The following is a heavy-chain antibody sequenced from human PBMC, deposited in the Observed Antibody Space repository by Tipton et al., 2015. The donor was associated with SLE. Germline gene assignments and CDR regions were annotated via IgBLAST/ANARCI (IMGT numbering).Heavy chain of an antibody. V-gene: IGHV4-61*02. Sequence: TLSLTCTVSGGSISSGDYHWSWIRQPAGKGLEWIGRIHPSGNTNNNPSLTGRVRISVDTSKNHFSLNLTSVTAADTAVYYCARDEYRYDATGYHLLGHFDFWGQGTLVTVSS. D-gene: IGHD3-22*01. CDR2: IHPSGNT. CDR3: ARDEYRYDATGYHLLGHFDF. CDR1: GGSISSGDYH. J-gene: IGHJ4*02.